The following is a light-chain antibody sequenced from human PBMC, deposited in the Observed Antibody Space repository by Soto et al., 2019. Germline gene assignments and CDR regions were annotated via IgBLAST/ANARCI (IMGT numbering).Light chain of an antibody. V-gene: IGLV3-21*02. CDR3: QEWDSTLDQWI. CDR1: NIGSKI. J-gene: IGLJ2*01. CDR2: DDR. Sequence: SSELTQPPSVSVAPGQTATITCGGANIGSKIVHWYQQRPGQAPVLVVYDDRDRPSGIPDRFSGSNSGNTATLTISRVEVGDEAEYHCQEWDSTLDQWIFGGGTKLTVL.